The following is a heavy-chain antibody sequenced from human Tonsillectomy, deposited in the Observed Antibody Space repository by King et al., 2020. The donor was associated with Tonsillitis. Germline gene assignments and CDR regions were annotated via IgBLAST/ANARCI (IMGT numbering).Heavy chain of an antibody. J-gene: IGHJ4*02. D-gene: IGHD3-22*01. V-gene: IGHV3-23*04. Sequence: VQLVESGGGLVQPGGSLRLSCAASGFTFSSYAMSWVRQAPGKGLEWVSAISGSGGTTYYADSVKGRFTISRDNSKNTLYLQMNSLRAEGTAVYYCAKDGGYDSSGFVYWGQGTLVTVSS. CDR3: AKDGGYDSSGFVY. CDR1: GFTFSSYA. CDR2: ISGSGGTT.